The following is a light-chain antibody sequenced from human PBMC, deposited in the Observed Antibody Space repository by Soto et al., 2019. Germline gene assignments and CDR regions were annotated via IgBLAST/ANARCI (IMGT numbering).Light chain of an antibody. CDR3: QQAASFPIT. Sequence: DIQMTQSPSYVSASVGDRFTITCRASQGIKNWLAWYQQKPGKAPNLLIYTGSSLQSGVPSRFSGSGSGTDFTLTINSLQPEDFATYYCQQAASFPITFGQGPRLEIK. CDR1: QGIKNW. V-gene: IGKV1-12*01. J-gene: IGKJ5*01. CDR2: TGS.